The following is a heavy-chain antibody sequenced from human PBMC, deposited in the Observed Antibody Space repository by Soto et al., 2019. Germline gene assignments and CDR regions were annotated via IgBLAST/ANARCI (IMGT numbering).Heavy chain of an antibody. Sequence: EVQLVESGGGLVQPGRSLRLSCAASGFTFDDYAMHWVRQAPGKGLEWVSGISWNSGSIGYADSVKGRFTISRDNAKNSLYLQMNSLRAEATALYYCAKDIAEGYYDSRGYPDYWGQGTLVTVSS. V-gene: IGHV3-9*01. CDR2: ISWNSGSI. CDR1: GFTFDDYA. CDR3: AKDIAEGYYDSRGYPDY. J-gene: IGHJ4*02. D-gene: IGHD3-22*01.